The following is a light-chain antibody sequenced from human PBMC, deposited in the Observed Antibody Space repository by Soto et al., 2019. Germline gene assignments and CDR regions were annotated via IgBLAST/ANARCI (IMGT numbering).Light chain of an antibody. CDR1: QSVSSN. CDR3: QQYINWPRT. J-gene: IGKJ2*01. Sequence: EIVMTQSPATLSVSPGETATLSCRASQSVSSNLAWYQQKPGQAPRLLIYVASTRATGIPARFTGSGSGTEFTLTISSLQSEDFAVYYWQQYINWPRTFGQGTKLEIK. V-gene: IGKV3-15*01. CDR2: VAS.